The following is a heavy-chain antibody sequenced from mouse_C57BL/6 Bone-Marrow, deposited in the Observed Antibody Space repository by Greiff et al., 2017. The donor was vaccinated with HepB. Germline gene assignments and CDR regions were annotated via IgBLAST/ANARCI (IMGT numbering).Heavy chain of an antibody. J-gene: IGHJ3*01. CDR2: IWSGGST. V-gene: IGHV2-2*01. CDR3: ARRALITTVVARAWFAY. D-gene: IGHD1-1*01. Sequence: VQLVESGPGLVQPSQSLSITCTVSGFSLTSYGIHWVRQSPGKGLEWLGVIWSGGSTDYNAAFISRLSISKDNSKSQVFFKMNSLQADDTAIYYCARRALITTVVARAWFAYWGQGTLVTVSA. CDR1: GFSLTSYG.